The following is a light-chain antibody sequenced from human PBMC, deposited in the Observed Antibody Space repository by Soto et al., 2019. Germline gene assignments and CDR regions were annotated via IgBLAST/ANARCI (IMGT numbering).Light chain of an antibody. V-gene: IGKV1-5*03. CDR2: KTS. Sequence: DVQMTRSPSTLSASVGDTVTITCRASQTINSWLAWYQHRPGKGPKLLIYKTSTVEGGVPLRFSGSGSGTEFTLTISSLQPADSATYYCQQYNTYPMTFGQGTKVDIK. J-gene: IGKJ1*01. CDR3: QQYNTYPMT. CDR1: QTINSW.